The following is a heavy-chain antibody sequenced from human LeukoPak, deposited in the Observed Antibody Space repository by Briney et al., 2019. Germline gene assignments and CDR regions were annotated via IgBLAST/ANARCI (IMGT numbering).Heavy chain of an antibody. CDR1: GGSISSSSYY. CDR3: AREAHGPHWFYYYYYYMDV. Sequence: PSETLSLTCTVSGGSISSSSYYWGWIRQPPGKGLEWIGSIYYSGSTYYNPSLKSRVTISVDTSKNQFSLKLSSVTAADTAVYYCAREAHGPHWFYYYYYYMDVWGKGTTVTVSS. J-gene: IGHJ6*03. V-gene: IGHV4-39*07. D-gene: IGHD2-8*01. CDR2: IYYSGST.